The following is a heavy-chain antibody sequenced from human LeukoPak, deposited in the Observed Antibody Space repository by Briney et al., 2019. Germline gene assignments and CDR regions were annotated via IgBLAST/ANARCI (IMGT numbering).Heavy chain of an antibody. J-gene: IGHJ5*02. CDR2: IKPNGGGT. CDR1: GYTFTGYY. Sequence: ASVRVSCKASGYTFTGYYMHWVRQAPGQGLEWVGWIKPNGGGTNYAQKVQGRVTMTRDTSISTAYMELSRLRSDDTAVYYCARSARMVRGMNWFDPWGQGTLVTVSS. CDR3: ARSARMVRGMNWFDP. V-gene: IGHV1-2*02. D-gene: IGHD3-10*01.